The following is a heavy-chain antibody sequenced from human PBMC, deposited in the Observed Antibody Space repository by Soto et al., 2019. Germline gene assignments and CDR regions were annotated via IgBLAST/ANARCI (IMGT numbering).Heavy chain of an antibody. J-gene: IGHJ4*02. V-gene: IGHV3-30*18. CDR3: AKDKEITMIVGSIDY. CDR2: ISYDGSNK. Sequence: GGTLRLSCAASGFTFSSYRMHWVRQAPGKGLEWVAVISYDGSNKYYADSVKGRFTISRDNSKNTMYLQMNSQRAEDTAVYYCAKDKEITMIVGSIDYWGQGTLVTVSS. CDR1: GFTFSSYR. D-gene: IGHD3-22*01.